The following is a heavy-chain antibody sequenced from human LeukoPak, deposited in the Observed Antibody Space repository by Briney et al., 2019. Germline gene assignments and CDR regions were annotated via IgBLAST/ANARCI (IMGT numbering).Heavy chain of an antibody. CDR3: ARDLRGYYDSSGYFNYFDY. Sequence: ASVKVSCKASGYTFTGYYMHWVRQAPGQGLEWMGWINPNSGGTKYAQKFQGRVTMTRDTSISTAYMELRSLRSDDTAVYYCARDLRGYYDSSGYFNYFDYWGQGTLVTVSS. CDR1: GYTFTGYY. V-gene: IGHV1-2*02. J-gene: IGHJ4*02. D-gene: IGHD3-22*01. CDR2: INPNSGGT.